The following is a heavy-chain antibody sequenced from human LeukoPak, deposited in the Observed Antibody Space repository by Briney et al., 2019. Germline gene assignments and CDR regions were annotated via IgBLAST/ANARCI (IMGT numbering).Heavy chain of an antibody. Sequence: GGSLRLSCVASGITFSTYSMTWVRQRPGKGLEWVAGIYNSGTKIFYADYVKGRFTISRDNSNNVLFLQMDSLRAEDSAIYYCAKDIVQDSGWDLDYWGRGPLVTVSS. V-gene: IGHV3-23*05. J-gene: IGHJ4*02. CDR1: GITFSTYS. CDR2: IYNSGTKI. D-gene: IGHD6-19*01. CDR3: AKDIVQDSGWDLDY.